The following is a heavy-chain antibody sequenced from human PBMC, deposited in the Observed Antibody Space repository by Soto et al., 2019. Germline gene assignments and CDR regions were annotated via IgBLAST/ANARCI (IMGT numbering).Heavy chain of an antibody. CDR3: ARGSKIWFGEIGAFDI. V-gene: IGHV4-34*01. CDR1: GGSFSGYY. J-gene: IGHJ3*02. D-gene: IGHD3-10*01. CDR2: INHSGST. Sequence: SETLSLTCAVYGGSFSGYYWSWIRQPPGKGLEWIGEINHSGSTNYNPSLKSRVTISVDTSKNQFSLKLSSVTAADTAVYYCARGSKIWFGEIGAFDIRGQGTMVTVSS.